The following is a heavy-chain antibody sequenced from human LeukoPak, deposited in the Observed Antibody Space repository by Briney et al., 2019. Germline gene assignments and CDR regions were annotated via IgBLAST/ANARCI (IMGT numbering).Heavy chain of an antibody. V-gene: IGHV1-69*06. J-gene: IGHJ4*02. CDR1: GGTFSSYA. CDR2: IIPIFGTA. CDR3: ASDRCSSTSCYPPSDY. Sequence: ASVKVSCKASGGTFSSYAISWVRQAPGQGLEWMGGIIPIFGTANYAQKFQGRVTITADKYTSTAYMEMSSLRSEDTAVYYCASDRCSSTSCYPPSDYWGQGTLVTVSS. D-gene: IGHD2-2*01.